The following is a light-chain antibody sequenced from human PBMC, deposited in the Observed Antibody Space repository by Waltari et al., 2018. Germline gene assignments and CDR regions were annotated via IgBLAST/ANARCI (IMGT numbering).Light chain of an antibody. V-gene: IGKV1-33*01. Sequence: DIQMTQSPPSLSASVGDRVTITCQASQDISNYLNWYQQKPGKAPKLLIYDASNLETGVPSRFSGSGSGTDFTFTISSLQPEDIATYYCQQYDNLPPLTFGGGTKVEIK. J-gene: IGKJ4*01. CDR1: QDISNY. CDR2: DAS. CDR3: QQYDNLPPLT.